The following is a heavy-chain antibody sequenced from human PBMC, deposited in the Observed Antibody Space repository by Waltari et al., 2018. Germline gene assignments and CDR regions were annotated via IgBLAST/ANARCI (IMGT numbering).Heavy chain of an antibody. CDR2: IYTSGST. CDR1: GSSISGYY. CDR3: ARDHYCSGGACYPGGSAFDI. D-gene: IGHD2-15*01. J-gene: IGHJ3*02. V-gene: IGHV4-4*07. Sequence: QVLLQESGPGLVKPSETLSLTCPVSGSSISGYYWNWIRQPQGTGLEWIGRIYTSGSTNYNPSLKSRVTISINTSNNQFSLKLSSVTAADTAVYYCARDHYCSGGACYPGGSAFDIWGQGTMVTVSS.